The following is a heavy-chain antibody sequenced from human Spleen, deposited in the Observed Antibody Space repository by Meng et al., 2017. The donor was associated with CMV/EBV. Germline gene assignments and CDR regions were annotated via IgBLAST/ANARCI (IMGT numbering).Heavy chain of an antibody. D-gene: IGHD3-10*01. V-gene: IGHV1-69*10. Sequence: SVKVSCKASGGAFSNYAISWVRQAPGQGLEWMGEIIPSVGIGNYAQKFQGRVTITADKSTSTAYMELTNLRSEDTAVYYCARGGDNFDYWGQGTLVTVSS. CDR2: IIPSVGIG. J-gene: IGHJ4*02. CDR1: GGAFSNYA. CDR3: ARGGDNFDY.